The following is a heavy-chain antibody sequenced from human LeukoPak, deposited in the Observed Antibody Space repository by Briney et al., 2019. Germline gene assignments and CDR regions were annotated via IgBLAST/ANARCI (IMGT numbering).Heavy chain of an antibody. V-gene: IGHV1-69*01. CDR1: GVTFSSYA. CDR2: IIPIFGTA. J-gene: IGHJ4*02. D-gene: IGHD4-17*01. CDR3: TKYGHSPYLDS. Sequence: SVKVSCKVSGVTFSSYAISWVRQAPGQGLEWMGGIIPIFGTANYAQKFQGRVTITADESTSTAYMELSSLRSEDTAVYYCTKYGHSPYLDSWGQGNPGHRLL.